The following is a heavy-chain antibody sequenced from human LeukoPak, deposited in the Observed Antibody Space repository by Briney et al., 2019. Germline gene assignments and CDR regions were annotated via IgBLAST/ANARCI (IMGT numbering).Heavy chain of an antibody. Sequence: SVTVSCKPSAFSFTSTAILWLRQPRGQRLEGIGWFVVGSGKTNSAHKFQERVIITRDMSTSPAHMELSSLRSEDTAVYYCARGPPDCSSTSCYAFDAFDIWGEGTMVTVSS. CDR1: AFSFTSTA. V-gene: IGHV1-58*02. CDR3: ARGPPDCSSTSCYAFDAFDI. CDR2: FVVGSGKT. J-gene: IGHJ3*02. D-gene: IGHD2-2*01.